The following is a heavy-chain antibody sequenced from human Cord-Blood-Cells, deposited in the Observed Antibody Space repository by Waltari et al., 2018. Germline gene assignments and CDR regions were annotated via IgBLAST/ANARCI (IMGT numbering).Heavy chain of an antibody. J-gene: IGHJ4*02. D-gene: IGHD6-13*01. V-gene: IGHV3-53*01. CDR3: ARVVYSSSWYDY. CDR2: IYSGGST. Sequence: EVQLVESGGGLIQPGGSLRLSCAASGFTVSSNYMSWVRQDPGKGLEWVSVIYSGGSTYYADAEKGRFTSSRDNSKNTLYLQMNGLRAEDTAVYYCARVVYSSSWYDYWGQGTLVTVSS. CDR1: GFTVSSNY.